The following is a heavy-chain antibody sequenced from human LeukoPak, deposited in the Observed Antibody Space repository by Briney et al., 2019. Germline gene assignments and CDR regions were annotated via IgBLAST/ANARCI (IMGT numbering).Heavy chain of an antibody. V-gene: IGHV4-31*03. Sequence: SQTLSLTCTVSGGSISSGGYYWSWSRQHPGKGLEWIGYIYYSGSTYYNPSLKSRVTISVDTSKNQFSLKLSSVTAADTAVYYCARGNRHYYDSSGYYYGALFDYWGQGTLVTVSS. CDR2: IYYSGST. D-gene: IGHD3-22*01. CDR3: ARGNRHYYDSSGYYYGALFDY. J-gene: IGHJ4*02. CDR1: GGSISSGGYY.